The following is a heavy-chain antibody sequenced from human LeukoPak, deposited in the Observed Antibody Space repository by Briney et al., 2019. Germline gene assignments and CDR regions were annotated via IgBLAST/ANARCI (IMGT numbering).Heavy chain of an antibody. Sequence: GGSLRLSCAASGFTFSSYSMNWVRQAPGKGLEWVSSISSSSYIYYADSMRGRFTISRDNAENSLYLQMNSLRAEDTAVYYCARDLRTSYGSGSYYYYFDYWGQGTLVTVSS. CDR1: GFTFSSYS. CDR2: ISSSSYI. V-gene: IGHV3-21*06. D-gene: IGHD3-10*01. J-gene: IGHJ4*02. CDR3: ARDLRTSYGSGSYYYYFDY.